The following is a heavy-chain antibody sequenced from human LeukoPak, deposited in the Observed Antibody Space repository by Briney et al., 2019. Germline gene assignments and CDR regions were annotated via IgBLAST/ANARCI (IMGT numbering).Heavy chain of an antibody. CDR3: AKLQSDGLRTYYGMDV. CDR1: GFTFRSYV. CDR2: STGSGGTT. J-gene: IGHJ6*02. V-gene: IGHV3-23*01. D-gene: IGHD4-17*01. Sequence: GGSLRLSCAASGFTFRSYVMTWVRQAPGRGLEWVSASTGSGGTTYYADSVMGRFTISRDNSKNTLYLQMNSLRAEDTAVYYCAKLQSDGLRTYYGMDVWGQGTTVTVSS.